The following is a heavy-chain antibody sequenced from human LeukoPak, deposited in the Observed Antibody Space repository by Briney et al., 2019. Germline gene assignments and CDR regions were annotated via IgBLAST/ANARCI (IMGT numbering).Heavy chain of an antibody. Sequence: ASVKVSCKASGGTFSSYAISWVRQAPGQGLEWMGRIIPILGIANYAQKFQGRVTITADKSTSTAYMELSSLRSEDTAVCYCARTTTYYDILTGYYYFDFWGQGTLVTVSS. CDR3: ARTTTYYDILTGYYYFDF. D-gene: IGHD3-9*01. V-gene: IGHV1-69*04. CDR1: GGTFSSYA. J-gene: IGHJ4*02. CDR2: IIPILGIA.